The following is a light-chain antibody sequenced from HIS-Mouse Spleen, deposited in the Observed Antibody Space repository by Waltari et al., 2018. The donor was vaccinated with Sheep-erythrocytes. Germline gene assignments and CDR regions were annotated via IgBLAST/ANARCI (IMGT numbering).Light chain of an antibody. Sequence: QSALAQPRPVSRSPGQSVTISCTGTSSDVGGVTSVPWYQQHPGKAPKLMIYDVSKRPSGVPDRFSGSKSGNTASLTISGLQAEDEADYYCCSYAGSYTWVFGGGTKLTVL. V-gene: IGLV2-11*01. CDR1: SSDVGGVTS. CDR3: CSYAGSYTWV. J-gene: IGLJ3*02. CDR2: DVS.